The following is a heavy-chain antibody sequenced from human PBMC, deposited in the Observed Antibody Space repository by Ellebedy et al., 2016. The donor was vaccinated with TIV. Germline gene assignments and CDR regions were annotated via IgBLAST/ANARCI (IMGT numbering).Heavy chain of an antibody. Sequence: AASVKVSCKASGGTFSSYAISWVRQAPGQELEWMGRIIPILGIANYAQKFQGRVTITADKSTSTAYMELSSLRSEDTAVYYCARGLRGYANWGQGTLVTVSS. CDR1: GGTFSSYA. J-gene: IGHJ4*02. CDR2: IIPILGIA. CDR3: ARGLRGYAN. V-gene: IGHV1-69*04. D-gene: IGHD5-12*01.